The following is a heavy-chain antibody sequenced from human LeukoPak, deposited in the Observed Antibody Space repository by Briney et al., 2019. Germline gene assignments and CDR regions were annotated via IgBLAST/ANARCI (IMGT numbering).Heavy chain of an antibody. D-gene: IGHD2-15*01. J-gene: IGHJ4*02. CDR3: ARGSSFDGYCSAGACDAGYYDS. Sequence: PSETLSLTCAVYGESFSAYFWNWIRQALGKPLEYIGEINHRGSSHYNPSLKTRVTLPVDTSKNQFSLKLTSVTAADTAVYFCARGSSFDGYCSAGACDAGYYDSWGQGTPVTVSS. CDR2: INHRGSS. V-gene: IGHV4-34*01. CDR1: GESFSAYF.